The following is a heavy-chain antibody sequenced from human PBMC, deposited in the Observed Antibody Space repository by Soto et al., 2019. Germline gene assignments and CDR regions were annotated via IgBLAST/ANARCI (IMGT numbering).Heavy chain of an antibody. D-gene: IGHD3-3*01. V-gene: IGHV4-34*01. CDR1: GGSFSGYY. Sequence: SETLSLTCAVYGGSFSGYYWSWIRQPPGKGLGWIGEINHSGSTNYNPSLKSRVTISVDTSKNQFSLKLSSVTAADTAVYYCARGVGSFWSGRYYYYYGMDVWGQGTTVTVSS. J-gene: IGHJ6*02. CDR3: ARGVGSFWSGRYYYYYGMDV. CDR2: INHSGST.